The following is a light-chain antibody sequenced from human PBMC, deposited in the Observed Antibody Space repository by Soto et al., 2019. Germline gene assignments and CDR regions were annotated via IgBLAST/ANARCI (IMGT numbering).Light chain of an antibody. CDR1: ESVSTNY. Sequence: EIVLTQSPGTLSLSSGERATLSCRASESVSTNYLAWYQQKPGQAPRLLISGASSRATGIPDRFSGSGSGADFTLTINRLAPEDFAVYYCQQYGSVPLTFGGGTKVEIK. CDR3: QQYGSVPLT. V-gene: IGKV3-20*01. CDR2: GAS. J-gene: IGKJ4*01.